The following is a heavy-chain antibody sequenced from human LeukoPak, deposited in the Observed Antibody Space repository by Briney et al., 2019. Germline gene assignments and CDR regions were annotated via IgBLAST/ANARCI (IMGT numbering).Heavy chain of an antibody. V-gene: IGHV4-34*01. CDR1: GGSFSGYY. J-gene: IGHJ4*02. Sequence: TSETLSLTCAVYGGSFSGYYWSWIRKPPGKGLEWIGEINHSGSTNYNPSLKSRVTISVDTSKNQFSLKLSSVTAADTAVYYCASLPTSAWKHSDFWGQGTLVTVSS. CDR3: ASLPTSAWKHSDF. D-gene: IGHD6-19*01. CDR2: INHSGST.